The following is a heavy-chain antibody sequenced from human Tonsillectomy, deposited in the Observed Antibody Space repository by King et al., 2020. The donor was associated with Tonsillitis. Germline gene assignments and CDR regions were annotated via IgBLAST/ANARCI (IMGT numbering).Heavy chain of an antibody. Sequence: VQLVESGGGLVQPGGSLRLSCSASGFTFSTSPMHWVRQAPGKGLEYVSVIHSNGGSTYYADSVKGRFTISRDNSKNTLYLQLTSLTVEDTAVYYCVKDIPGILPPGTARGFDPWGQGTLVTVSS. D-gene: IGHD6-13*01. CDR2: IHSNGGST. CDR3: VKDIPGILPPGTARGFDP. CDR1: GFTFSTSP. J-gene: IGHJ5*02. V-gene: IGHV3-64D*06.